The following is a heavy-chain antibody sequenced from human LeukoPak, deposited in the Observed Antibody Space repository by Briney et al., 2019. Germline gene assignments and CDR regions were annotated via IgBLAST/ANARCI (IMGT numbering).Heavy chain of an antibody. CDR2: ITAYNGNR. CDR3: ARDNDKVVDH. CDR1: GYTFTSHG. Sequence: ASVKVSCKASGYTFTSHGISWVRQAPGQGLEWMGWITAYNGNRLYAQRFQGRITLTTDTSTSTSYMELRSLEYDDTAIYYCARDNDKVVDHWGQGTLVTVSS. V-gene: IGHV1-18*01. J-gene: IGHJ4*01. D-gene: IGHD1-1*01.